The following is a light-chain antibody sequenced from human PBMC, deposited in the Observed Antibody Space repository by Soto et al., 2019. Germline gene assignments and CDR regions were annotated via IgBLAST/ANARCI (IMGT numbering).Light chain of an antibody. CDR2: WAS. J-gene: IGKJ1*01. CDR3: QQYYSTLWT. V-gene: IGKV4-1*01. CDR1: QSVLYSSNNKNY. Sequence: DIVMTQSPESLAVSLGGRATINCKSSQSVLYSSNNKNYLAWYQQKPGQPPKLLIYWASTRESGVPDRFSGSGSGTDFTLTISSLQAEDVAVYYCQQYYSTLWTFGRGTKVDIK.